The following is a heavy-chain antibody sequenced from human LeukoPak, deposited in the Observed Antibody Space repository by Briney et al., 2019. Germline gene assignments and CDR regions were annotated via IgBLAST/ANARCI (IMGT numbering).Heavy chain of an antibody. D-gene: IGHD1-26*01. J-gene: IGHJ4*02. V-gene: IGHV3-23*01. Sequence: GGSLRLSCAASGFTFSSYAMSWVRQAPGKGLEWVSAISDSGCSTYYADSVQGRFTTSRDHSKNTMYLQMNSLRAEDTAVYYCAKKPPLTELWGQGTLVTVSS. CDR3: AKKPPLTEL. CDR1: GFTFSSYA. CDR2: ISDSGCST.